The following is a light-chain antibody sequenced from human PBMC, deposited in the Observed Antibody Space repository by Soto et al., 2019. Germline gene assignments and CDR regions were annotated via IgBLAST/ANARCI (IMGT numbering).Light chain of an antibody. CDR3: QQYNRYPYT. Sequence: DIQMTQSPSTLSASVGDRVTITCRASQSIGSWLAWYQQKPGKAPKLLIYKASSLESGVPSRFSGSGSGTEFTLTISSLQPDDFATYYCQQYNRYPYTFGQGTKLEIK. CDR2: KAS. V-gene: IGKV1-5*03. CDR1: QSIGSW. J-gene: IGKJ2*01.